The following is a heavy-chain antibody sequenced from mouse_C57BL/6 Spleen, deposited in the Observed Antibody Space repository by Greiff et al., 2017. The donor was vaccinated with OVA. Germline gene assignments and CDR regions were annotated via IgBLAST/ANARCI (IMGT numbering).Heavy chain of an antibody. D-gene: IGHD2-5*01. CDR2: IWSGGST. J-gene: IGHJ3*01. Sequence: VKLVESGPGLVQPSQSLSITCTVSGFSLTSYGVHWVRQSPGKGLEWLGVIWSGGSTDYNAAFISRLSISKDNSKSQVFFKMNSLQADDTAIYYCASIVTLADWGQGTLVTVSA. V-gene: IGHV2-2*01. CDR3: ASIVTLAD. CDR1: GFSLTSYG.